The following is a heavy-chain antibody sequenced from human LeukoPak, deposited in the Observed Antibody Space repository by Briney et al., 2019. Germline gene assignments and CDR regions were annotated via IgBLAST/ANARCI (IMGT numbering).Heavy chain of an antibody. V-gene: IGHV3-21*04. D-gene: IGHD1-26*01. CDR2: ISSSSSYI. J-gene: IGHJ4*02. CDR3: AKIRGLGATTRNYSDY. Sequence: GGSLRLSCAASGFTFSSYSMNWVRQAPGKGLEWVSSISSSSSYIYYADSVKGRFTISRDNSKNTLYLQMNSLRAEDTAVYYCAKIRGLGATTRNYSDYWGQGTLVTVSS. CDR1: GFTFSSYS.